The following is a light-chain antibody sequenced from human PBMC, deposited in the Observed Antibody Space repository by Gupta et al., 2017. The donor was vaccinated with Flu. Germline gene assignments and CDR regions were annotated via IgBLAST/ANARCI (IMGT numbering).Light chain of an antibody. V-gene: IGKV1-17*01. CDR2: AAS. Sequence: PSTLSASVGDRVTITCRASQGIRYALGWYQQKPGKAPTRLIYAASSLQSGVPSRFSGSGSETDFTLTISSLQPDDFATYCCLQHNSYPRTFGQGTKVEIK. J-gene: IGKJ1*01. CDR1: QGIRYA. CDR3: LQHNSYPRT.